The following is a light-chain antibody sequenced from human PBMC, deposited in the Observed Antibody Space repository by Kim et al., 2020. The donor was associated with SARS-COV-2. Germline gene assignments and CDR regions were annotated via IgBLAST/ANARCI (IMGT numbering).Light chain of an antibody. CDR1: QTVIGY. V-gene: IGKV1-39*01. Sequence: ASVGDRVTIFCRASQTVIGYLHWYQQKPGEVPKLLIYVAYSLQTGVPSRFSGSGFGTEFSLTINGLQPEDFATYFCQQTFDTPVTFGQGTRLEIK. J-gene: IGKJ5*01. CDR2: VAY. CDR3: QQTFDTPVT.